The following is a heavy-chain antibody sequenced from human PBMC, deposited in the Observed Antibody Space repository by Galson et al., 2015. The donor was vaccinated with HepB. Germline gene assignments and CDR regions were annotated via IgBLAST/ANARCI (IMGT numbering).Heavy chain of an antibody. D-gene: IGHD1-7*01. CDR1: GGSVSSGSYY. Sequence: SETLSLTCTVSGGSVSSGSYYWSWLRQPPGKGLEWIGYIYYSESTNYNPSLKSRVTISVDTSKNQFSLKLGSVTAADTAVYYCAWGNWNYRHTYDYWGQGTLVTVSS. CDR2: IYYSEST. CDR3: AWGNWNYRHTYDY. V-gene: IGHV4-61*01. J-gene: IGHJ4*02.